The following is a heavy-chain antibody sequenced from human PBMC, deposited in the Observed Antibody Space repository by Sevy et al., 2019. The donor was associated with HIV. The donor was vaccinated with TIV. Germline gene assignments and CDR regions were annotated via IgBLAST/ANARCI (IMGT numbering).Heavy chain of an antibody. Sequence: GGSLRLSCEVSGFTFGYFAMSWVRQAPGKGLEWVSGISPNGATSHYAASVRGRFTISRDNSKNRMYLQMSSLRAEDPAQYYCAKDTSGWYDALDQWGQGTLVTVSS. D-gene: IGHD6-19*01. CDR2: ISPNGATS. J-gene: IGHJ4*02. V-gene: IGHV3-23*01. CDR1: GFTFGYFA. CDR3: AKDTSGWYDALDQ.